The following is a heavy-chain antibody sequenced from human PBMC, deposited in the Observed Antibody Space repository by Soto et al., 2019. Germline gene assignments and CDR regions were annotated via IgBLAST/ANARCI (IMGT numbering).Heavy chain of an antibody. Sequence: QVQLQESGPGLVKPSQTLSLTCTVSGGSISSGGYYWSWIRQHPGKGLEWIGYIYYSGSTYYNPSLKSRVTISVDTSKNQFPLKLSAGTAADTAVYYWARSRGGGWCGELSALTGDAFDIWGQGTMVTVSS. CDR2: IYYSGST. CDR3: ARSRGGGWCGELSALTGDAFDI. D-gene: IGHD3-10*01. CDR1: GGSISSGGYY. V-gene: IGHV4-31*03. J-gene: IGHJ3*02.